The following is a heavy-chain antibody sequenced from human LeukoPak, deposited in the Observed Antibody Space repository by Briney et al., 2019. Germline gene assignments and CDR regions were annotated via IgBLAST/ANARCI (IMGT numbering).Heavy chain of an antibody. D-gene: IGHD3-9*01. Sequence: SETLSLTCTVSYGSISDISYYWGWIRQPPGKGLEWIGSVYYSGRTYYNSSLKSRVTISVDTSKNQFSLKVTSVTAADTAVYYCASAYYDILGGHFDYWGQGTLVTVSS. CDR3: ASAYYDILGGHFDY. V-gene: IGHV4-39*07. CDR1: YGSISDISYY. CDR2: VYYSGRT. J-gene: IGHJ4*02.